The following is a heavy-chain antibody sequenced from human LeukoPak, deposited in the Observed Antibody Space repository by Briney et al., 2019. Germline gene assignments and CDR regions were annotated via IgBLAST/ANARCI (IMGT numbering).Heavy chain of an antibody. Sequence: GGSLRLSCATSGFKFNLYAMTWVRQAPGKGLEWVSALTHSGDSTSYADSVKGRFTISRDNSKMTLYLQMNSLRAEDTAVYFCAKRDCSADTCYFDYWGQGTLVTVSS. CDR1: GFKFNLYA. J-gene: IGHJ4*02. D-gene: IGHD2-15*01. CDR2: LTHSGDST. CDR3: AKRDCSADTCYFDY. V-gene: IGHV3-23*01.